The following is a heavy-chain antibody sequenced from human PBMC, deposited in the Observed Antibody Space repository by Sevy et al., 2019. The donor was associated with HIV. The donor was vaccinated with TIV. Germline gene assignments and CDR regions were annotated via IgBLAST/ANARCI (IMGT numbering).Heavy chain of an antibody. CDR1: GFTFSSYA. J-gene: IGHJ4*02. D-gene: IGHD4-17*01. Sequence: GGSLRLSCAASGFTFSSYAMHWVRQAPGKGLEWVAVISYDGSNKYYADSVKGRFTISRDNSKNTLYPQMNSLRAEDTAVYYCAREKVTVTTGNYFDYWGQGTLVTVSS. CDR3: AREKVTVTTGNYFDY. V-gene: IGHV3-30-3*01. CDR2: ISYDGSNK.